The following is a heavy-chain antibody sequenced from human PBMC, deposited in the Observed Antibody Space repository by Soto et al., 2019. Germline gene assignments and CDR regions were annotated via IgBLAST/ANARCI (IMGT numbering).Heavy chain of an antibody. CDR1: GLPFSSYS. CDR2: ISSSGTTI. J-gene: IGHJ6*02. V-gene: IGHV3-48*04. Sequence: GGSMGLSCAASGLPFSSYSMTWFLQAPGKGLKWVSYISSSGTTIYYADSVKGRFTISRDNARNSLFLQMNSLRAEDTAVYYCAKGYVWGSYRPSMDVWGHGTTVTVSS. D-gene: IGHD3-16*02. CDR3: AKGYVWGSYRPSMDV.